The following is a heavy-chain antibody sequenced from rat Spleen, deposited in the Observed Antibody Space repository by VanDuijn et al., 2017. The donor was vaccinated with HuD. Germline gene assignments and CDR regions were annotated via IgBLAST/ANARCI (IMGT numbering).Heavy chain of an antibody. Sequence: EVQLVESGGGLVQPGRSLKLSCAASGFTFSSFAMAWVRQAPEKGLEWVATITSGGGSTYYPDSVKGRFTVSRDNAISTLYLQVSSLRSEDTATYYCTTDQLDYWGQGVMVTVSS. CDR3: TTDQLDY. J-gene: IGHJ2*01. V-gene: IGHV5-46*01. CDR1: GFTFSSFA. CDR2: ITSGGGST.